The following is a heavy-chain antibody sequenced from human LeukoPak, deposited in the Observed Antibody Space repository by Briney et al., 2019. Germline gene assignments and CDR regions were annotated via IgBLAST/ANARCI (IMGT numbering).Heavy chain of an antibody. J-gene: IGHJ6*03. D-gene: IGHD3-10*01. V-gene: IGHV3-23*01. CDR2: ISGGGGRT. CDR1: GFPFSSDA. CDR3: AKGARAFRSGSYKLFYYYMDV. Sequence: PGGSLRLSCAASGFPFSSDAMSWVRQAPGKGGEWGSDISGGGGRTYYADSVKSRFTIARANSKNPLYLQMNSLRAEDTALYCCAKGARAFRSGSYKLFYYYMDVCGQGTTVTLSS.